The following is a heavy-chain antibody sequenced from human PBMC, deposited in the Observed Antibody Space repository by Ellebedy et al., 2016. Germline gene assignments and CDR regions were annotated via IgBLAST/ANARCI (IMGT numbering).Heavy chain of an antibody. J-gene: IGHJ3*02. CDR1: GFTFSNYA. CDR2: ISFDGSNK. CDR3: ASGIESCTGYRCSRGRSAFDI. D-gene: IGHD2-8*02. Sequence: GESLKISCAASGFTFSNYAIHWVRQAPGEGLEWVALISFDGSNKYYSDSVKGRFTASRDNSKNTVYLQMNSLRTEDTAIYYCASGIESCTGYRCSRGRSAFDIWGQGTVVTVSS. V-gene: IGHV3-30-3*01.